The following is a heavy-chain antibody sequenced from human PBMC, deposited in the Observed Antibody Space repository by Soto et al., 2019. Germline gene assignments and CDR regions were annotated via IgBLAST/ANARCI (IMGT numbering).Heavy chain of an antibody. J-gene: IGHJ4*01. CDR2: ISGNSGKT. Sequence: GGALRGSCTASGFTFSSYAISWVRQAPGKELEWVSTISGNSGKTNYAESVKGRFSISRDNSKNTVQLQLDSLRAEDTAVYFCAKLGFVLMELYYFHQWGHGTLVTVSP. D-gene: IGHD2-8*01. V-gene: IGHV3-23*01. CDR1: GFTFSSYA. CDR3: AKLGFVLMELYYFHQ.